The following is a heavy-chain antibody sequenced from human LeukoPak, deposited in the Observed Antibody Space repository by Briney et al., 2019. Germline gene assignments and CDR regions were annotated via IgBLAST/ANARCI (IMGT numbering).Heavy chain of an antibody. V-gene: IGHV3-74*03. CDR2: INGDGSDT. Sequence: GGSLRLSCAASGFALSIYWMHWVRQAPGKGLVWVSHINGDGSDTTYADSVKGRFSISRDNAKNTLYLQMNSLRAEDTAVYYCARPSHDTSGYYFGFWGRGSPVTVSS. D-gene: IGHD3-22*01. CDR1: GFALSIYW. CDR3: ARPSHDTSGYYFGF. J-gene: IGHJ4*02.